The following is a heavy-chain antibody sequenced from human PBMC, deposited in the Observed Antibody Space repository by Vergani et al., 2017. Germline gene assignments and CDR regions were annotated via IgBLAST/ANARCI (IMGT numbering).Heavy chain of an antibody. D-gene: IGHD2/OR15-2a*01. J-gene: IGHJ2*01. CDR1: GASINNDFYY. V-gene: IGHV4-61*02. CDR2: IYVSGIT. CDR3: ARVFSPSAFWYLDL. Sequence: QVQLQESGPGLVKPSQTLSLTCTVSGASINNDFYYWHWIRQPAGKGLEWIGRIYVSGITDYNSSLQSRVSMSVDTSKNQFSLTLTSVTAADTAVYYCARVFSPSAFWYLDLWGRGTLVTVSS.